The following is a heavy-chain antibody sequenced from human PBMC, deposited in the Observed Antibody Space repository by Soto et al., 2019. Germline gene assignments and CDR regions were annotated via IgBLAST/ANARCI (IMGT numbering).Heavy chain of an antibody. CDR3: ARDFVPAYSGYSDY. CDR1: GYTFTSYG. D-gene: IGHD5-12*01. V-gene: IGHV1-18*01. Sequence: QVQLVQSGAEMKKPGASVKVPCKASGYTFTSYGINWVRQAPGQGLEWMGWISAYNGNTIYAQNFQGRVTMTTDTXXGTAYVELRSLKSDDTAVYYCARDFVPAYSGYSDYWGQGTLVTVSS. CDR2: ISAYNGNT. J-gene: IGHJ4*02.